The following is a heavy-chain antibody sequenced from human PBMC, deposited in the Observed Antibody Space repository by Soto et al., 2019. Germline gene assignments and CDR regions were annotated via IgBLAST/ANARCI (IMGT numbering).Heavy chain of an antibody. CDR1: GYTFPNYY. D-gene: IGHD1-1*01. Sequence: ASVQVSCKASGYTFPNYYMHWVGQAPGQGLEWMGWMNPRSGGTKYAQAFQDRVTMTRDASISTAYMEVNSLRHGDTAVYFCASSDDSNYYPLERWGPGTLVSVSS. CDR3: ASSDDSNYYPLER. CDR2: MNPRSGGT. J-gene: IGHJ4*02. V-gene: IGHV1-2*02.